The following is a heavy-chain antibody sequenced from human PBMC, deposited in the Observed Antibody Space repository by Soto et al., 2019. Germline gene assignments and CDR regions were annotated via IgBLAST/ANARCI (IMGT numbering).Heavy chain of an antibody. D-gene: IGHD1-1*01. CDR2: ISYDGSNE. Sequence: QVQLVQSGGGVVQPGRSLRLSCVASGFIFSTYGMHWVRQVPGKGLEWVAHISYDGSNEYYADSVKGRFIVSRDNAKNTLDLQMNGLKTEDTALYYCTKEYIVGTTWGYFESWGQGAQVIVSP. CDR1: GFIFSTYG. CDR3: TKEYIVGTTWGYFES. V-gene: IGHV3-30*18. J-gene: IGHJ4*02.